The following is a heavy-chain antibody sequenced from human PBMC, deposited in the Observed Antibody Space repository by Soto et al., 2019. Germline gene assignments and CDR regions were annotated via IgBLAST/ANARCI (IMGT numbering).Heavy chain of an antibody. V-gene: IGHV3-30*18. CDR3: AKELSGYDPGFEY. J-gene: IGHJ4*02. Sequence: WGSLRLSCAASGFIFSNYGMHWVREAPGKGLEWVAVISYDGSDKRYADSVRGRFTISRDNSKNTLLLQVTSLRAEDTAVYYCAKELSGYDPGFEYWGQGTPVTVSS. CDR2: ISYDGSDK. CDR1: GFIFSNYG. D-gene: IGHD5-12*01.